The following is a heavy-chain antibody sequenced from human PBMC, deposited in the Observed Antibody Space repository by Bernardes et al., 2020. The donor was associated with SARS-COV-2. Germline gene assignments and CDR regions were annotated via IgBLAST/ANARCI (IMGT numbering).Heavy chain of an antibody. CDR3: ARGNVVVPAAIPGWYYYYGMDV. V-gene: IGHV4-59*01. D-gene: IGHD2-2*02. CDR2: IYYSGST. Sequence: SETLSLTCTFSGGSIRSYYWSWIRQPPGQGLEWIGYIYYSGSTNSNPSLKSRVTISVDTSKNQFSLKLSSVTAADTAVYYCARGNVVVPAAIPGWYYYYGMDVWGQGTTVTVSS. J-gene: IGHJ6*02. CDR1: GGSIRSYY.